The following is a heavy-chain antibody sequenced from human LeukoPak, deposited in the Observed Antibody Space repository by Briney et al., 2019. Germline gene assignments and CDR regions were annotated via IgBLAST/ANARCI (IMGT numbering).Heavy chain of an antibody. CDR3: ATGVATAFTY. V-gene: IGHV1-2*02. CDR2: INPDSGDS. Sequence: ASVKVSCKASGYTFTGYYIHWVRQAPGQGLEWMAFINPDSGDSYSAPKFQGRVTMTRDTSISTASMEVSWLTSDDTAVYYCATGVATAFTYWGQGTLVIVSS. J-gene: IGHJ4*02. D-gene: IGHD5-12*01. CDR1: GYTFTGYY.